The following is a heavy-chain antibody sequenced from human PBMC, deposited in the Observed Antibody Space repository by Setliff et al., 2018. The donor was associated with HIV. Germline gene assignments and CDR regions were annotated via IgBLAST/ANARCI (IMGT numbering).Heavy chain of an antibody. CDR1: GFTFSGSA. CDR2: IRSKTNSYAT. V-gene: IGHV3-73*01. CDR3: ARPLLQQLVLGINWFDP. Sequence: GGSLRLSCAASGFTFSGSAMHWVRQASGKGLEWVGRIRSKTNSYATAYAASVKGRFTISRDDSKNTLYLQMNSLRAEDTAVYYCARPLLQQLVLGINWFDPWGQGTLVTVSS. J-gene: IGHJ5*02. D-gene: IGHD6-13*01.